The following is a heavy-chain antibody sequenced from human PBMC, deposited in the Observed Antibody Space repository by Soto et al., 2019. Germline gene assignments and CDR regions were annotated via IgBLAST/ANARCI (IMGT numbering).Heavy chain of an antibody. CDR1: GGTFSSNT. CDR2: IIPILGIA. CDR3: ARDSWGYCSSTSCSHHFDY. Sequence: ASVKVCCKASGGTFSSNTISWVRQAPGQGLEWMGRIIPILGIANYAQKFRGRVTITADKSTSTAYMELSSLRSEDTAVYYCARDSWGYCSSTSCSHHFDYWGQGTLVTV. D-gene: IGHD2-2*01. V-gene: IGHV1-69*04. J-gene: IGHJ4*02.